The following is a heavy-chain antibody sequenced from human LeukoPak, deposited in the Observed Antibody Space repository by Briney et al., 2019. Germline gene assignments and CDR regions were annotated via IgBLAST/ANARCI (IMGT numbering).Heavy chain of an antibody. CDR3: AREYQSTARFDP. Sequence: TAGSRRLSSVVAGFTFSSYSMIWVRQAPGKGLQWVANMKKDGSETNYGDSVKGRFTISRDNAKNSLYLQMNSLRVEDTAVYYCAREYQSTARFDPWGQGTLVTVSS. J-gene: IGHJ5*02. CDR2: MKKDGSET. D-gene: IGHD2-2*01. V-gene: IGHV3-7*01. CDR1: GFTFSSYS.